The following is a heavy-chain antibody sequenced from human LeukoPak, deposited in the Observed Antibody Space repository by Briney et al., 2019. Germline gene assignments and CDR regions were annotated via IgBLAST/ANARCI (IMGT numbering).Heavy chain of an antibody. CDR3: ARVGVSSIAAAGAYYYYGMDV. V-gene: IGHV3-11*01. J-gene: IGHJ6*02. CDR2: ISSSGSTI. CDR1: GFTFSDYY. Sequence: PGGSLRLSCAASGFTFSDYYMSWIRQAPGKGREWVSYISSSGSTIYYADSVKGRFTISRDNAKNSLYLQMNSLRAEDTAVYYCARVGVSSIAAAGAYYYYGMDVWGQGTTVTVSS. D-gene: IGHD6-13*01.